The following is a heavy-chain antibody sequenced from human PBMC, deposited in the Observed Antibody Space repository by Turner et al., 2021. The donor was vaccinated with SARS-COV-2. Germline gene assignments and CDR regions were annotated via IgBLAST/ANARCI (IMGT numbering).Heavy chain of an antibody. J-gene: IGHJ4*02. Sequence: QLQLQESGPGLVKPSETLSPTCTVPGGSISSSSYYWGWIRQPPGKVLEWIGSIYYSGSTYYNPSLKSRVTISVDTSKNQFSLKLSSVTAADTAVYYCARFEYGYSYDFGFDYWGQGTLVTVSS. CDR2: IYYSGST. D-gene: IGHD5-18*01. CDR3: ARFEYGYSYDFGFDY. V-gene: IGHV4-39*01. CDR1: GGSISSSSYY.